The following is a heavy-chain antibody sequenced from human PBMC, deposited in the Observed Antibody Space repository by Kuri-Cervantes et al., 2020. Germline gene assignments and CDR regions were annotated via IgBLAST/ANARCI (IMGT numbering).Heavy chain of an antibody. J-gene: IGHJ3*02. CDR3: ARTDPRDAFDI. V-gene: IGHV4-31*03. Sequence: SETLSLTCTVSGGSISSGGYYWSWIRQHPGKGLEWIGYIYYSGSTYHNPSLKSRVTISVDTSKNQFSLKLSSVTAADTAVYYCARTDPRDAFDIWGQGTMVTVSS. CDR1: GGSISSGGYY. CDR2: IYYSGST.